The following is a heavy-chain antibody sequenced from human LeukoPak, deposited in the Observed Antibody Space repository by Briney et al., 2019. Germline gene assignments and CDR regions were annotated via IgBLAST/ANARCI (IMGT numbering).Heavy chain of an antibody. V-gene: IGHV3-7*01. CDR3: AKDGGSDPDSFDI. CDR2: IKQDGSEK. CDR1: GFTFSSYW. D-gene: IGHD2-15*01. Sequence: PGGSLRLSCVASGFTFSSYWMSWVRQAPGKGLEWVANIKQDGSEKNYVDSVKGRFTISRDNAENTLFLQMNSLRVEDTAVYYCAKDGGSDPDSFDIWGQGTMVTVSS. J-gene: IGHJ3*02.